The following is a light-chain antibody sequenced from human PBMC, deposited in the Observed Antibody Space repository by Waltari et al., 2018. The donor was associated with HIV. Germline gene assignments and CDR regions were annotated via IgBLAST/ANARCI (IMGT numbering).Light chain of an antibody. CDR2: NNV. Sequence: QSVLTQPPSASGTPGQRVTISCSGSSSNIGSNVVSWYQQLPGTAPQLLHYNNVQRPSGVPDRFSGSKSGTSASLAISGLQSEDEADYYCATWDDRLNGVVFGGGTKLTVL. V-gene: IGLV1-44*01. CDR1: SSNIGSNV. J-gene: IGLJ2*01. CDR3: ATWDDRLNGVV.